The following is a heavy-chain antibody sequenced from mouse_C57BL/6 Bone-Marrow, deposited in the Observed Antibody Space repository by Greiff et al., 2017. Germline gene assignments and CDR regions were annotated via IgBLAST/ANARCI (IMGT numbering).Heavy chain of an antibody. D-gene: IGHD2-4*01. CDR2: IDPANGNT. Sequence: EVKLVESVAELVRPGASVKLSCTASGFNIKNTYMHWVKQRPEQGLEWIGRIDPANGNTKYAPKFQGKATITADTSSNTAYLQLSSLTSEDTAIYYCARSDYDEGPSLAYWGQGTLVTVSA. CDR1: GFNIKNTY. V-gene: IGHV14-3*01. J-gene: IGHJ3*01. CDR3: ARSDYDEGPSLAY.